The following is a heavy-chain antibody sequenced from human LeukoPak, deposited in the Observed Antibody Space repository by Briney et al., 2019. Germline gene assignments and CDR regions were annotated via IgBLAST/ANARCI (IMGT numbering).Heavy chain of an antibody. J-gene: IGHJ6*04. V-gene: IGHV3-30*02. Sequence: GGSLRLSCAASGFTFRNYGMHWVRQAPGKGLEWVAVVSYDGTETKYADSVKGRLNLSRDNSKNTVYLQMNSLTFEDTAVYYCARSARGVIFDVWGKGTTVIVSS. CDR1: GFTFRNYG. D-gene: IGHD3-10*01. CDR3: ARSARGVIFDV. CDR2: VSYDGTET.